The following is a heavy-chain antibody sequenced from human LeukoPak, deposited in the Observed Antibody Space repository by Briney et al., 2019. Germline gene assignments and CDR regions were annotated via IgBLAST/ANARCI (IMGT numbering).Heavy chain of an antibody. CDR3: ARAPLDCSGGSCYDDAFDI. CDR1: GGSISSYY. CDR2: IYYNGST. D-gene: IGHD2-15*01. V-gene: IGHV4-59*01. Sequence: SETLSLTCTVSGGSISSYYWSWIRQPPGKGLEWIGYIYYNGSTNYNPSLKSRVTISVDTSKNQFSLKLSSVTAADTAVYYCARAPLDCSGGSCYDDAFDIWGQGTMVTVSS. J-gene: IGHJ3*02.